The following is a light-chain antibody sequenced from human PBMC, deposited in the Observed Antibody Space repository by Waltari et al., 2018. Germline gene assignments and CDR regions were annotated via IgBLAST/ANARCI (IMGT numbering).Light chain of an antibody. CDR1: SSDVGGYNY. V-gene: IGLV2-11*01. Sequence: QSALTQLRSVSGSPGQSVTRSCTGTSSDVGGYNYASWYQQHPGKAPKFRIYDVNKRPSGVPDRFSGSKSGNTASLTISGLQAEDEADYYCCSYAGSYTFVFGGGTKLTVL. CDR3: CSYAGSYTFV. CDR2: DVN. J-gene: IGLJ2*01.